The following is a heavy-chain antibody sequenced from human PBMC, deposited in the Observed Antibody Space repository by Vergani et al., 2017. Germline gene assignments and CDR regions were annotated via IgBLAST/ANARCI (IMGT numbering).Heavy chain of an antibody. D-gene: IGHD3-16*02. CDR2: IYYSGST. Sequence: QLQLQESGPGLVKPSETLSLTCTVSGGSISSSSYYWGWIRQPPGKGLEWIGSIYYSGSTYYNPSLKSRVTISVDTSKNQFSLKLSSVTAADTAGYYCASLSGVYDYVWGSYRYYFDYWGQGTLVTVSS. CDR3: ASLSGVYDYVWGSYRYYFDY. V-gene: IGHV4-39*01. J-gene: IGHJ4*02. CDR1: GGSISSSSYY.